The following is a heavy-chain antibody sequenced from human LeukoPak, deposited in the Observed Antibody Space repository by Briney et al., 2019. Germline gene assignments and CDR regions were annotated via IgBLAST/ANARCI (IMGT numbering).Heavy chain of an antibody. D-gene: IGHD2-2*03. V-gene: IGHV3-23*01. CDR3: ARASWISTADAVW. CDR1: GFTFNNYP. J-gene: IGHJ4*02. Sequence: GGSLRLSCAASGFTFNNYPMGWVRQAKGKGLEWVSSIHYVDGGTYYADSVKGRFTLSRDDSRNTVYLQLNNLRVEDTAIYYCARASWISTADAVWWGQGTQVTVSS. CDR2: IHYVDGGT.